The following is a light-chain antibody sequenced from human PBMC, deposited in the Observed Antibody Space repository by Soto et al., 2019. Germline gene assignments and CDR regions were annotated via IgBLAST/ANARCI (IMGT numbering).Light chain of an antibody. CDR1: SSDIGGYNY. Sequence: QSVLTQPASVSGSPGQSIAISCTGTSSDIGGYNYVSWYQQHPGRAPKLIIFEVSNRPSGVSNRFSGSKSGNTASLTISGLQPEDEANYYCLSYASSNTLVFGGGTKLTVL. V-gene: IGLV2-14*01. CDR2: EVS. J-gene: IGLJ2*01. CDR3: LSYASSNTLV.